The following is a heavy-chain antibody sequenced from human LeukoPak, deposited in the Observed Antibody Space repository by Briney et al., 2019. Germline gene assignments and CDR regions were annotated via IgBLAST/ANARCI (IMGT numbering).Heavy chain of an antibody. J-gene: IGHJ2*01. D-gene: IGHD3-22*01. Sequence: SETLSLTCTVSGGSISNSSYYWGWIRQPPGKGLEWIGSIYYSGSTYYNPSLKSRVTISVDTSKNQFSLKLSSVTAADTAVYYCARLNDSSGYYSSGTGYFDLWGRGTLVTVSS. CDR3: ARLNDSSGYYSSGTGYFDL. V-gene: IGHV4-39*01. CDR2: IYYSGST. CDR1: GGSISNSSYY.